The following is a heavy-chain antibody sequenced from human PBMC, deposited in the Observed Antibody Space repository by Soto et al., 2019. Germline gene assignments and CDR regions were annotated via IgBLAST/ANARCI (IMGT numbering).Heavy chain of an antibody. CDR1: GXXLTXLS. CDR2: FDPEDGET. V-gene: IGHV1-24*01. D-gene: IGHD2-15*01. Sequence: ASVXVXXXVXGXXLTXLSMXXXRQXPGKGLEWMGGFDPEDGETIYAQKFQGRVTMTEDTSTDTAYMELSSLRSEDTAVYYCATGPVAATIDFDPWGQGTLVTVSS. CDR3: ATGPVAATIDFDP. J-gene: IGHJ5*02.